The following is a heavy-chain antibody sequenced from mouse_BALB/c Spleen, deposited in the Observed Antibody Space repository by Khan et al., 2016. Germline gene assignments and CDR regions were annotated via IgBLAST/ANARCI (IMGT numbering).Heavy chain of an antibody. CDR1: GYTFTSYW. CDR2: IYPGDGDT. J-gene: IGHJ3*01. D-gene: IGHD2-1*01. Sequence: QVQLQQSGAELARPGASVKLSCKASGYTFTSYWMQWVKQRPGQGLQWIGTIYPGDGDTRYTQKCKGKATLTADKSSSTAYMQLNRLAYEDYAVYYCARGGYGIYVFAYWGQGTLVTVSA. CDR3: ARGGYGIYVFAY. V-gene: IGHV1-87*01.